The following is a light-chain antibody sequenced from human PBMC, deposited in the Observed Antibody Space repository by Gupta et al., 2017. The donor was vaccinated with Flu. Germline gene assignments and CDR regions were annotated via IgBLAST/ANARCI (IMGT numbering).Light chain of an antibody. CDR2: DAS. CDR1: PSVSSY. J-gene: IGKJ2*01. V-gene: IGKV3-11*01. Sequence: PATLSLSPVERADLSCRDSPSVSSYVAWYQQKPGQAPRLPIYDASNTATGIPARFSGSGSGTDFTLTISSLEPEDLAVYYCQQRSNWQYTFGQGTKLEIK. CDR3: QQRSNWQYT.